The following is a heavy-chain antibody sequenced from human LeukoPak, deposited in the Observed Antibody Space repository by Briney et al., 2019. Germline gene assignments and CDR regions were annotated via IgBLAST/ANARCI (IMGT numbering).Heavy chain of an antibody. D-gene: IGHD6-13*01. CDR2: IYYSGST. CDR1: GGSLSSSSYY. J-gene: IGHJ4*02. V-gene: IGHV4-39*07. Sequence: SETLSLTCTVSGGSLSSSSYYWGWIRQPPGKGLEWIGSIYYSGSTNYNPSLKSRVTISVDTSKNQFSLKLSSVTAADTAVYYCARWGGFSYSSQVRYWGQGTLVTVSS. CDR3: ARWGGFSYSSQVRY.